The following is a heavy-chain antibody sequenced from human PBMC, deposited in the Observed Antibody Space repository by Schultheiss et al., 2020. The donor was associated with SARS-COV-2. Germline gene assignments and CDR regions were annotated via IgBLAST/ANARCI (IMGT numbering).Heavy chain of an antibody. CDR3: AKASGTAIRFDY. V-gene: IGHV3-30*07. J-gene: IGHJ4*02. Sequence: GGSLRLSCAASGFTFSSYAMHWVRQAPGKGLEWVAVIWYDGSNKYYADSVKGRFTISRDNSKNTLYLQMNSLRAEDTAVYYCAKASGTAIRFDYWGQGTLVTVSS. CDR1: GFTFSSYA. CDR2: IWYDGSNK. D-gene: IGHD5-18*01.